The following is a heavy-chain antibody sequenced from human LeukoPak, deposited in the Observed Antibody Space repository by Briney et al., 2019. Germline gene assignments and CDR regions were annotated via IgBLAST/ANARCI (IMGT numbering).Heavy chain of an antibody. V-gene: IGHV3-23*01. D-gene: IGHD4-17*01. CDR3: VSPYGKRFDY. CDR2: ISGSGANT. J-gene: IGHJ4*02. Sequence: GGSLRLSCAASGFTFSTYSMSWVRQAPGKGLEWVSGISGSGANTYYADSVKGRFTISRDNAKNSLYLQMSSLRAEDTAVYYCVSPYGKRFDYWGQGTLVTVSP. CDR1: GFTFSTYS.